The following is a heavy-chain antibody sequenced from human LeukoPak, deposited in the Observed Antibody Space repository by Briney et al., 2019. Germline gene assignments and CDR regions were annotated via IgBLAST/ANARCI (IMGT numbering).Heavy chain of an antibody. CDR3: ARDPQTYYYDSSGYYYGLSYFDY. Sequence: ASVKVSCKASGYTFTSYGISWVRQAPGQGLEWMGWISAYNGNTNYAQKLQGRVTMTTDTSTSTAYMELRSLRSDDTAVYYCARDPQTYYYDSSGYYYGLSYFDYWGQGTLVTVSS. CDR2: ISAYNGNT. D-gene: IGHD3-22*01. J-gene: IGHJ4*02. CDR1: GYTFTSYG. V-gene: IGHV1-18*01.